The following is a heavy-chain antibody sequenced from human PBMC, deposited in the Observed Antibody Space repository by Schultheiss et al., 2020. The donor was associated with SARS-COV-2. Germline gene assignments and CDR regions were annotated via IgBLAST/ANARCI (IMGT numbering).Heavy chain of an antibody. J-gene: IGHJ4*02. Sequence: SQTLSLTCSVSGYSINSGYHGGWIRQSPAKGLEWLGSFYPSGSTKYNPSLESRVTISVDTSKNQFSLKLSSVTAADTAVYYCARVRMPSGYYYDSSGYFDYWGQGALVTVSS. CDR1: GYSINSGYH. D-gene: IGHD3-22*01. CDR2: FYPSGST. CDR3: ARVRMPSGYYYDSSGYFDY. V-gene: IGHV4-38-2*02.